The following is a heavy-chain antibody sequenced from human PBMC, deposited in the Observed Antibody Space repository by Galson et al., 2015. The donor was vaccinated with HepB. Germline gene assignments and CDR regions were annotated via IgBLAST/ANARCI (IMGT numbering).Heavy chain of an antibody. CDR1: GFTFSSYG. CDR3: AKDLVVYSSSWYSGYYFDY. CDR2: IRYDGSNK. J-gene: IGHJ4*02. V-gene: IGHV3-30*02. D-gene: IGHD6-13*01. Sequence: SLRLSCAASGFTFSSYGMHWVRQAPGKGLEWVAFIRYDGSNKYYADSVKGRFTISRDNSKNTLYLQMNSLRAEDTAVYYCAKDLVVYSSSWYSGYYFDYWGQGTLVTVSS.